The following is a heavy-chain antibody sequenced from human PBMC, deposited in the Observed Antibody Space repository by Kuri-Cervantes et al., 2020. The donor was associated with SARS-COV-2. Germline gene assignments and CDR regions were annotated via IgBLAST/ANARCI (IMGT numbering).Heavy chain of an antibody. CDR3: ARDPTGVAGVGRFFDY. CDR2: FNWNGGST. D-gene: IGHD6-19*01. Sequence: GESLKISCAASGFTFDDYGMSWVRQAPGKGLEWVSRFNWNGGSTGYADSVKGRFTISRDNAKNSLYLQMNNLRAEDTALYFCARDPTGVAGVGRFFDYWGQGALVTVSS. V-gene: IGHV3-20*04. J-gene: IGHJ4*02. CDR1: GFTFDDYG.